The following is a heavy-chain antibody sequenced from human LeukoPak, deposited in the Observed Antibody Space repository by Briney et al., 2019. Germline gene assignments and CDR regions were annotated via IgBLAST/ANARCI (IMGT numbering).Heavy chain of an antibody. CDR3: ARASCGGDCYSFYYYYYMDV. CDR2: IYTSGST. Sequence: SETLSLTCIVSGGSISSSGYYWGWIRQPAGKGLEWIGRIYTSGSTNYNPSLKSRVTISVDTSKNQFSLKLSSVTAADTAVYYCARASCGGDCYSFYYYYYMDVWGKGTTVTVSS. J-gene: IGHJ6*03. D-gene: IGHD2-21*01. V-gene: IGHV4-61*02. CDR1: GGSISSSGYY.